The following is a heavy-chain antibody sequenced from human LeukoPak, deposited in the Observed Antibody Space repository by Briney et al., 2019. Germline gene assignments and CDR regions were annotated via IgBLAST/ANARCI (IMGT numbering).Heavy chain of an antibody. Sequence: PSETLSLTCTVSGGSISSSSYYWGWIRQPPGKGLEWIGSIYYSGSTYYNPSLKSRVTISVDTSKNQFSLKLSSATAADTAVYYCARHDVLGVVVPAAYPYYFDYWGQGTLVTVSS. CDR3: ARHDVLGVVVPAAYPYYFDY. CDR2: IYYSGST. V-gene: IGHV4-39*01. J-gene: IGHJ4*02. CDR1: GGSISSSSYY. D-gene: IGHD2-2*01.